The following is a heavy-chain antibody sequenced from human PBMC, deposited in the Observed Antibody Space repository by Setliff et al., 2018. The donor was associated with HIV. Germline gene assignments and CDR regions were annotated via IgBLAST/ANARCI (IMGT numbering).Heavy chain of an antibody. D-gene: IGHD2-8*01. J-gene: IGHJ3*02. CDR3: ARGYCTNAVCSDAFDI. V-gene: IGHV1-46*01. CDR1: GYTFTSYY. Sequence: GASVKVSCKASGYTFTSYYMHWVRQAPGQGLEWMGIINPSGGSTSYAQKFQGRVTMTRDTSTSTVYMELSSLRSEDTAVYYCARGYCTNAVCSDAFDIWGQGTMVTVSS. CDR2: INPSGGST.